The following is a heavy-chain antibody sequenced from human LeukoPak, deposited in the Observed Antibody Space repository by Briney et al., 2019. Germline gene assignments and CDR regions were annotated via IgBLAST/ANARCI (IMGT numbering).Heavy chain of an antibody. Sequence: EASVKVSCKASGYTFTSYDINWVRQATGQGLEWMGWMNPNSGNTGCAQKFQGRVTMTRNTSISTAYMELSSLRSEDTAVYYCARDHRAKNWFDPWGQGTLVTVSS. CDR3: ARDHRAKNWFDP. V-gene: IGHV1-8*01. J-gene: IGHJ5*02. CDR2: MNPNSGNT. CDR1: GYTFTSYD.